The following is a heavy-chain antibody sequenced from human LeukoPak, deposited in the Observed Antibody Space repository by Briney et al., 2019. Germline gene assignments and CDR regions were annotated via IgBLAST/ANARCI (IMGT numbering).Heavy chain of an antibody. CDR1: GFTFSSYW. J-gene: IGHJ4*02. V-gene: IGHV3-74*01. D-gene: IGHD4-23*01. CDR3: ARGRGADYGGNSGYFDY. Sequence: GGSLRLSCAASGFTFSSYWMHWVRQAPGKGLVWVSRINTDGSSPTYADSVKGRFTISRDNAKNTLYLQMNSLSAEDTAVYYCARGRGADYGGNSGYFDYWGQGTLVTVSS. CDR2: INTDGSSP.